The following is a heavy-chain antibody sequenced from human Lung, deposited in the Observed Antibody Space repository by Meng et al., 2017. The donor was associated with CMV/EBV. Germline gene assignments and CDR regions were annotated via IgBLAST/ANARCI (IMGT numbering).Heavy chain of an antibody. Sequence: GGSLRLXCVASGFTISSSYMSWVRQAPGKGLEWVANIKYDGSDKGYVGSVEGRFTISRDNAKNSVYLQMNTLRVEDTAVYYCARDPHFGALDYWGQGTLVTVSS. CDR2: IKYDGSDK. D-gene: IGHD3-10*01. CDR1: GFTISSSY. CDR3: ARDPHFGALDY. V-gene: IGHV3-7*01. J-gene: IGHJ4*02.